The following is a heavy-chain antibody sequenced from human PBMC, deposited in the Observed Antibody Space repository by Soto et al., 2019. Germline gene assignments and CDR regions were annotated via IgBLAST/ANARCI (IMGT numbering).Heavy chain of an antibody. CDR3: ARHLSYYDSSGYHL. J-gene: IGHJ5*02. D-gene: IGHD3-22*01. Sequence: GESLKISCNGSGYSFTSYWISWVRQMPGKGLEWMGRIDPSDSYTNYSPSFQGHVTISADKSISTAYLQWSSLKASDTAMYYCARHLSYYDSSGYHLWGQGTLVTVSS. V-gene: IGHV5-10-1*01. CDR1: GYSFTSYW. CDR2: IDPSDSYT.